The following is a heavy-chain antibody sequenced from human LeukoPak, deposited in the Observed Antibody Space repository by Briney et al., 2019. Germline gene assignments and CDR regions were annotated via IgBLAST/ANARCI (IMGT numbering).Heavy chain of an antibody. CDR2: IIPILGIA. J-gene: IGHJ5*02. D-gene: IGHD3-10*01. CDR1: GGTFSRYA. V-gene: IGHV1-69*04. Sequence: ASVKVSCKASGGTFSRYAISWVRQAPGQGLEWMGRIIPILGIANYAQKFQGRVTITADKSTSTAYMELSSLRSEDTAVYYCARVAHYYGSGIDWFDPWGQGTLVTVSS. CDR3: ARVAHYYGSGIDWFDP.